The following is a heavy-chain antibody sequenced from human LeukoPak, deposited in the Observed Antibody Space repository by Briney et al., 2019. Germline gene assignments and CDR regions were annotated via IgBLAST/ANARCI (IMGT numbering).Heavy chain of an antibody. V-gene: IGHV1-18*01. Sequence: ASVKVSCKASGYTFTSYGISWVRQAPGQGLEWMGWISAYNGNTNYAQKLQGRVTMTTDTSTSTAYMELRSLRSDDTAVYYCARVPDPRRFYYYYGMDVWGQGTTVTVSS. CDR3: ARVPDPRRFYYYYGMDV. CDR1: GYTFTSYG. J-gene: IGHJ6*02. CDR2: ISAYNGNT.